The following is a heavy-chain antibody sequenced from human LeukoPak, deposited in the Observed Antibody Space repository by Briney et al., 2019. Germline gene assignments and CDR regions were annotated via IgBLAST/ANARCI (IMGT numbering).Heavy chain of an antibody. CDR1: GGSISSSNYY. D-gene: IGHD3-10*01. CDR2: MYHSGST. Sequence: SETLSLTCTVSGGSISSSNYYWGWIRQPPWKGPEWIGSMYHSGSTYYNPPLKSRLTISVDTSKNQFSLKLSSVTAADTAVYYCARQYRDFYGSGSYAGMDVWGKGTTVTVSS. CDR3: ARQYRDFYGSGSYAGMDV. J-gene: IGHJ6*04. V-gene: IGHV4-39*01.